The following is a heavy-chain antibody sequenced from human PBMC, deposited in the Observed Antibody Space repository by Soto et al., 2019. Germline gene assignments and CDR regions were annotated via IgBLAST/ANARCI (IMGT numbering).Heavy chain of an antibody. CDR1: GFTFSRYA. CDR3: AKTRIRDYYGSGSYWYFDL. CDR2: MSGSGGST. Sequence: EVQLLESGGGLIQPGGSLRLSCAASGFTFSRYAMSWVRQATGEGLVWVSAMSGSGGSTYYADSVKGRFTISRDNSKNTLYLQMNSLRAEDTAVYYCAKTRIRDYYGSGSYWYFDLWGRGTLVTVSS. V-gene: IGHV3-23*01. J-gene: IGHJ2*01. D-gene: IGHD3-10*01.